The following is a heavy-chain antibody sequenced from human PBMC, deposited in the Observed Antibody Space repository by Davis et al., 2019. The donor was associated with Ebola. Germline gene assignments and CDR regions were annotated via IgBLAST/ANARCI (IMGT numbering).Heavy chain of an antibody. Sequence: ASVKVSCKASGYTFTSYGISWVRQAPGQGLEWMGWINPNSGGTNYAQKFQGRVTMTRDTSISTAYMELSRLRSDDTAVYYCARDRRVPKKYYYYMDVWGKGTTVTVSS. CDR1: GYTFTSYG. CDR2: INPNSGGT. D-gene: IGHD1-1*01. CDR3: ARDRRVPKKYYYYMDV. V-gene: IGHV1-2*02. J-gene: IGHJ6*03.